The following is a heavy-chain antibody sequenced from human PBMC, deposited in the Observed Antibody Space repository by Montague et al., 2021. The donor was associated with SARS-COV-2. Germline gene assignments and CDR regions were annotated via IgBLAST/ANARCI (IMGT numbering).Heavy chain of an antibody. CDR2: IWHGGST. CDR1: GYSITHAYY. D-gene: IGHD2-8*01. Sequence: SETLSLTCTVSGYSITHAYYCGWIRQPPGKGLEWIGNIWHGGSTYYNPSLKSRVTISVDTSNNQFSLKLTSATAADTAVYYCARTSQYCTPTNCYLPNAMDVWGQGTTVTVSS. CDR3: ARTSQYCTPTNCYLPNAMDV. J-gene: IGHJ6*02. V-gene: IGHV4-38-2*02.